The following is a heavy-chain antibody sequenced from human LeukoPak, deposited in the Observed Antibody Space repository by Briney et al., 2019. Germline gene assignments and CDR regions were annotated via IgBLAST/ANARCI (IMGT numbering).Heavy chain of an antibody. CDR3: ARDGRYCSSTTCYIDYYYGMDV. CDR2: ISYDGSNK. V-gene: IGHV3-30-3*01. J-gene: IGHJ6*02. Sequence: GGSLRLSCAASGFTFSSYAMHWVRQAPGKGLEWVAVISYDGSNKYYAESVKGRFTISRDNSKNTLYLQMNSLRAEDTAVYYCARDGRYCSSTTCYIDYYYGMDVWGQGTTVTVSS. D-gene: IGHD2-2*02. CDR1: GFTFSSYA.